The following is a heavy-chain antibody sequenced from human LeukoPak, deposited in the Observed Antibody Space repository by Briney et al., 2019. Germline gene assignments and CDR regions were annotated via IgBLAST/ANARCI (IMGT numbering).Heavy chain of an antibody. J-gene: IGHJ5*02. V-gene: IGHV1-2*06. D-gene: IGHD6-6*01. Sequence: ASVKVSCKASGYTFTGYYMHWVRQAPGQGLEWMGRINPNSGGTNYAQKFQGRVTMTRDTSISTAYMELSRLRSDDTAVYYCARGQLVPPNWFDPWGQGTLVTVSS. CDR2: INPNSGGT. CDR3: ARGQLVPPNWFDP. CDR1: GYTFTGYY.